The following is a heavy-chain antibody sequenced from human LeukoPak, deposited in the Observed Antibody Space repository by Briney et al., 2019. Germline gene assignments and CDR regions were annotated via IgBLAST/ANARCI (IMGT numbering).Heavy chain of an antibody. CDR2: IGAYNGNT. J-gene: IGHJ4*02. V-gene: IGHV1-18*01. Sequence: GASVKVSCTASGYTFTSYGISWVRQAPGQGLEWMGWIGAYNGNTNYAQKLQGRVTMTIDTSTSTAYMELRSLRSDDTAVYYCARDDIVDTAMVDYWGQGTLVTVSS. D-gene: IGHD5-18*01. CDR1: GYTFTSYG. CDR3: ARDDIVDTAMVDY.